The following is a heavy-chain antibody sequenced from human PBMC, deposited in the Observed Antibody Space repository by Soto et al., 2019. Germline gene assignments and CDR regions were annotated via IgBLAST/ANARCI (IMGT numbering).Heavy chain of an antibody. CDR1: GFTFSSYA. D-gene: IGHD1-7*01. J-gene: IGHJ4*02. CDR2: ISGSGGST. Sequence: GGSLRLSCAASGFTFSSYAMSWVRQAPGKGLEWVSAISGSGGSTYYADSVKGRFTISRDNSKNTLYLQMNSLRAEDTAVYYCSKDGVRVWNYSSYWGQGSLVTVSS. CDR3: SKDGVRVWNYSSY. V-gene: IGHV3-23*01.